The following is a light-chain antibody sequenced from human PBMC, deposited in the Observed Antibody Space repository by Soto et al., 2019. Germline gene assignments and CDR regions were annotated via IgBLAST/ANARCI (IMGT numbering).Light chain of an antibody. CDR1: QSVSSN. CDR2: GAS. Sequence: EIVMTQSPATLSVSPGERATLSCRASQSVSSNLAWYQQRPGQAPRLLIYGASTRATAFPARFSGSGSGTEFPLTITSLQSEDFAGYYCQQYDNWPLTFGGGTKVEIK. J-gene: IGKJ4*01. CDR3: QQYDNWPLT. V-gene: IGKV3-15*01.